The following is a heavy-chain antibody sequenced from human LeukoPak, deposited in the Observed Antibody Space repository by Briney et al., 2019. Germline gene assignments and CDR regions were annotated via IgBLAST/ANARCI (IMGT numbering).Heavy chain of an antibody. D-gene: IGHD3-10*01. Sequence: SETLSLTCTVSGGSISSYYWSWIRQPPGKGLEWIGYIYYSGSINYNPSLKSRVTISVDTSKNQFSLKLRSVTAADTAVYYCARDSGRFDVFDIWGQGTMVTVSS. J-gene: IGHJ3*02. CDR2: IYYSGSI. CDR1: GGSISSYY. CDR3: ARDSGRFDVFDI. V-gene: IGHV4-59*12.